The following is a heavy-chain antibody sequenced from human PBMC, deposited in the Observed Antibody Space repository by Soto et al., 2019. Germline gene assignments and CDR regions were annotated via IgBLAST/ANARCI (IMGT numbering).Heavy chain of an antibody. D-gene: IGHD3-3*01. V-gene: IGHV4-39*01. CDR1: GGSISSSSYY. J-gene: IGHJ4*02. CDR2: IYYSGST. CDR3: ARHLNYDFWSGYFLYYFDY. Sequence: PSETLSLTCTVPGGSISSSSYYWGWIRQPPGKGLEWIGSIYYSGSTYYNPSLKSRVTISVDTSKNQFSLKLSSVTAADTAVYYCARHLNYDFWSGYFLYYFDYWGQGTLVTVSS.